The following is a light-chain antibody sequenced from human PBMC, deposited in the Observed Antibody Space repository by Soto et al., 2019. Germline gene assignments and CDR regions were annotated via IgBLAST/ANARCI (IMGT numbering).Light chain of an antibody. Sequence: IVLTQSPATLSLSPGERATLSFRASQSVGSLLAWYQQEPGQAPRLLIYDTSIRATGIPARFSGSGSGTDFTLTISSLEPEDFAVYYCQQRNSWPPTFTFGQGTRLEI. CDR1: QSVGSL. J-gene: IGKJ5*01. V-gene: IGKV3-11*01. CDR3: QQRNSWPPTFT. CDR2: DTS.